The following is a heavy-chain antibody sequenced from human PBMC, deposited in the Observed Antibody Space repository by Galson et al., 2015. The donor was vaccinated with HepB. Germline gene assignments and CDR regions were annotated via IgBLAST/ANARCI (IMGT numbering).Heavy chain of an antibody. CDR1: GGSISSYY. J-gene: IGHJ4*02. Sequence: QVQLQESGPGLVKPSETLSLTCTVSGGSISSYYWSWIRQPPGKGLEWIGYIYYSGSTNYNPSLKSRVTISVDTSKNQFSLKLSSVTAADTAVYYCARASATGEQYYFDYWGQGTLVTVSS. D-gene: IGHD1/OR15-1a*01. CDR2: IYYSGST. CDR3: ARASATGEQYYFDY. V-gene: IGHV4-59*01.